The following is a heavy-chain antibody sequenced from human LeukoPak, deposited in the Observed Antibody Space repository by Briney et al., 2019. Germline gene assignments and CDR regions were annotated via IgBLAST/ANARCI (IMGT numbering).Heavy chain of an antibody. CDR2: IYYSGST. D-gene: IGHD1-26*01. CDR1: GGSISSYY. V-gene: IGHV4-59*01. J-gene: IGHJ4*02. Sequence: PSETLSLTCTVSGGSISSYYWSWIRQPPGKGLEWIGYIYYSGSTNYNPSLKSRVTISVDTSKNQFSLKLSSVTAADTAVYYCAREVGVGATSLLDYWGQGTLVTVSS. CDR3: AREVGVGATSLLDY.